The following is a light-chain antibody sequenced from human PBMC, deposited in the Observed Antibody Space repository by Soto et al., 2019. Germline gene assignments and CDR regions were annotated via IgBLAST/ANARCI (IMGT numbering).Light chain of an antibody. CDR3: QQRSNWPPIT. J-gene: IGKJ5*01. V-gene: IGKV3D-20*02. Sequence: EIVLTQSPGTLSLSPGERATVACRASQRVSSNYLAWYQQKPGQAPRLLIYGASRRATGIPDRFSGSGSGTDFTLTISRLEPEDFAVYYCQQRSNWPPITFGQGTRLEI. CDR2: GAS. CDR1: QRVSSNY.